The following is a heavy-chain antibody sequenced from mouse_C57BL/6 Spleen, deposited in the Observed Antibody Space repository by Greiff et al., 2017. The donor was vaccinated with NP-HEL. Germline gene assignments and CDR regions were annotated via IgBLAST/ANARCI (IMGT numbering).Heavy chain of an antibody. J-gene: IGHJ2*01. V-gene: IGHV14-4*01. D-gene: IGHD1-1*02. CDR1: GFNIKDDY. CDR3: TTRGW. Sequence: EVNVVESGAELVRPGASVKLSCTASGFNIKDDYMHWVKQRPEQGLEWIGWIDPENGDTEYASKFQGKATITADTSSNTAYLQLSSLTSEDTAVYYCTTRGWWGQGTTLTVSS. CDR2: IDPENGDT.